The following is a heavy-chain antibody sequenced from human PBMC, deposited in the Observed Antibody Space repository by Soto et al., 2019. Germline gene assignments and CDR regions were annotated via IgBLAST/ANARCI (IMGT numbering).Heavy chain of an antibody. CDR1: GDLFNNHA. D-gene: IGHD1-1*01. V-gene: IGHV1-2*02. CDR3: ASHDPGARFDP. J-gene: IGHJ5*02. Sequence: QVQLVQSGAEVKEPGSSVKVSCKASGDLFNNHAFNWVRQAPGQGLEWMGWINPNNGATHYGLSFQGRVTMTRDTSISTAYMELSSLRSDDTAVYYCASHDPGARFDPWGQGTLVIVSS. CDR2: INPNNGAT.